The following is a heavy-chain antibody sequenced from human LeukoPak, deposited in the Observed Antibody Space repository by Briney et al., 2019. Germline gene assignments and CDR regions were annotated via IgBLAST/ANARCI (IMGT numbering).Heavy chain of an antibody. Sequence: GASVKVSFKASGYTFTVYYMHWVRQAPGQGLEWMGWINPNSGGTNYAQKFQGRVTITRDTSTSTVYMELSSLISEDTAVYYCARGTPRDCSGGSCYFEYWGQGTLVTVSS. CDR3: ARGTPRDCSGGSCYFEY. J-gene: IGHJ4*02. D-gene: IGHD2-15*01. CDR2: INPNSGGT. CDR1: GYTFTVYY. V-gene: IGHV1-2*02.